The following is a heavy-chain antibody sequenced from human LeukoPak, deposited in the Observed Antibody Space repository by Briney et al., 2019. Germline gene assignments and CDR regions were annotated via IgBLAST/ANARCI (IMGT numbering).Heavy chain of an antibody. CDR3: ASRDGIAAAAFDI. D-gene: IGHD6-13*01. CDR1: GGSISSSSYY. J-gene: IGHJ3*02. V-gene: IGHV4-39*01. CDR2: IYSSGST. Sequence: SETLSLTCTVSGGSISSSSYYWGWIRQPPGKGLGWIGSIYSSGSTYYNPSLKSRVTISVDTSKNQFSLKLSSVTAADMAVYYCASRDGIAAAAFDIWGQGTMVTVSS.